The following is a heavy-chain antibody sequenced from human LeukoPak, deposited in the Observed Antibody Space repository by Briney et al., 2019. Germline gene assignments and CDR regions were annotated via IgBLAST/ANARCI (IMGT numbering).Heavy chain of an antibody. CDR2: IYTSGST. V-gene: IGHV4-61*02. D-gene: IGHD3-10*01. CDR3: ARVPYYYGSGDFDY. J-gene: IGHJ4*02. Sequence: SETLSLTCTVSGGSLSSGSYYWSWIRQPAGKGLEWIGRIYTSGSTNYNPSLKSRVTISVDTSKNQFSLKLSSVTAADTAVYYCARVPYYYGSGDFDYWGQGTLVTVSS. CDR1: GGSLSSGSYY.